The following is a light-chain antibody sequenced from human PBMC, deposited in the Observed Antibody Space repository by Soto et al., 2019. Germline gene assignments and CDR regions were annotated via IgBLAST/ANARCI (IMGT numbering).Light chain of an antibody. CDR2: DAS. CDR1: QSITIW. Sequence: DIQMTQSTSTLSASAGDRVTITCRASQSITIWLAWYQQKSGKAPKVLIYDASTLESGVPSRFSGSGSGTEFPITICSLQPADFATYYCQQFHSFPITFGQGTRLEIK. CDR3: QQFHSFPIT. V-gene: IGKV1-5*01. J-gene: IGKJ5*01.